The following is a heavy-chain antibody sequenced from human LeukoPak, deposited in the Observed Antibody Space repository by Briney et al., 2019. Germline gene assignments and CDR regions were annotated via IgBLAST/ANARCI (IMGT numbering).Heavy chain of an antibody. J-gene: IGHJ4*02. Sequence: GASVKVSCKASGYTFTSYGISWVRQAPGQGLEWMGWIGLYDGNTNYAQKLQGRVTMTTDTSTSSAYMELRSLRSDDTAVYYRARLAASLNVLDYWGQGTLVTVSS. CDR2: IGLYDGNT. D-gene: IGHD6-25*01. V-gene: IGHV1-18*01. CDR1: GYTFTSYG. CDR3: ARLAASLNVLDY.